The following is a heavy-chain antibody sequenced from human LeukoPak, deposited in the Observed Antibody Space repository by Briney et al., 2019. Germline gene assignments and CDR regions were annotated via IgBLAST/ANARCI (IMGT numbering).Heavy chain of an antibody. J-gene: IGHJ6*02. CDR1: IGSFSGYY. CDR3: ARARPLGYCSGGSCYYDYYYGMDV. D-gene: IGHD2-15*01. V-gene: IGHV4-34*01. Sequence: SETLSLTCAVYIGSFSGYYWSWIRQPPGEGLEWIGEINHSGSTNYNPSLKSRVTISVDTSKNQFSLKLSSVTAADTAVYYCARARPLGYCSGGSCYYDYYYGMDVWGQGTTVTVSS. CDR2: INHSGST.